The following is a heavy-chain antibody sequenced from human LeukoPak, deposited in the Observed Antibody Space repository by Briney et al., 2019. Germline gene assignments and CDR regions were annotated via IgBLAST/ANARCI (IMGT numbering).Heavy chain of an antibody. CDR2: ISGSGGST. D-gene: IGHD2-21*01. CDR3: ARGPLYRYSCDY. CDR1: GFTFSSYA. V-gene: IGHV3-23*01. Sequence: GGSLRLSCAASGFTFSSYAMSWVRQAPGKGLEWVSAISGSGGSTYYADSVKGRFTISRDNAKNSLYLQMNSLRAEDTAVYYCARGPLYRYSCDYWGQGTLVTVSS. J-gene: IGHJ4*02.